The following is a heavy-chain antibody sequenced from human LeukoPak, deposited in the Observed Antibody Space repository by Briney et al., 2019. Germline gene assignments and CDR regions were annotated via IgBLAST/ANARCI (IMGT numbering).Heavy chain of an antibody. D-gene: IGHD5-24*01. CDR1: GFTFNSYS. CDR3: ARGYSYHFNY. V-gene: IGHV3-48*01. J-gene: IGHJ4*02. Sequence: GGSLRLSCAASGFTFNSYSMNWVRQAPGKGLEWISYISSSSNVYYADSVKGRFTISRDNAKNSLYLQMNSLTAEDTAVYFCARGYSYHFNYWGQGTLVTVSS. CDR2: ISSSSNV.